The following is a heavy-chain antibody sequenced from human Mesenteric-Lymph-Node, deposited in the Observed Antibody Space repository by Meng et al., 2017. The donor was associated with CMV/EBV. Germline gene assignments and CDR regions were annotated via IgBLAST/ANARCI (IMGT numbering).Heavy chain of an antibody. Sequence: GSLRLSCAVSGGSLSHHYWYWIRQPPGKGLEWIGEISHSGSTVYNPSLKSRVTISIDTSKDQFSLNLNSVTAADTAVYYCASSHMTRAEYFQLWGQGTLVTVSS. V-gene: IGHV4-34*01. CDR2: ISHSGST. CDR1: GGSLSHHY. CDR3: ASSHMTRAEYFQL. J-gene: IGHJ1*01.